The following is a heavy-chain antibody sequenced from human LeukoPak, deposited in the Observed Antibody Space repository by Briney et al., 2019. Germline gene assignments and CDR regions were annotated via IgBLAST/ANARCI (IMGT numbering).Heavy chain of an antibody. D-gene: IGHD1-26*01. V-gene: IGHV3-23*01. Sequence: GGSLRLSCAASGFTFSSYAMSWVRQAPGKGLEWVSAVSGSGGSTYYADSVKGRFTISRDNSKNTLYLQMNSLRAEDTAVYYCAKDSPVGATRKYYFDYWGQGTLVTVSS. CDR1: GFTFSSYA. CDR2: VSGSGGST. J-gene: IGHJ4*02. CDR3: AKDSPVGATRKYYFDY.